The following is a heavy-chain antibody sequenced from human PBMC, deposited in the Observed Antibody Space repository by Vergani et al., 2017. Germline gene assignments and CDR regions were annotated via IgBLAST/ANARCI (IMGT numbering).Heavy chain of an antibody. Sequence: QVQLQESGPGLVKPSQTLSLTCTVSGASINNDFYYWHWIRQPAGKGLEWIGRIYVSGITDYNSSLQSRVSMSIDTSKKQFSLTLNSVTAADPAVYYCARDNKQLRQRAFDLWGQGTMVTVSS. J-gene: IGHJ3*01. CDR3: ARDNKQLRQRAFDL. CDR1: GASINNDFYY. V-gene: IGHV4-61*02. CDR2: IYVSGIT. D-gene: IGHD4-23*01.